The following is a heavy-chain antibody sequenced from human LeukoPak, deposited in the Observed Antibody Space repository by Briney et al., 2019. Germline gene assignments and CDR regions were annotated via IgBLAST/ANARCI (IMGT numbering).Heavy chain of an antibody. D-gene: IGHD6-6*01. CDR1: GFTVSSNY. V-gene: IGHV3-11*04. CDR2: IGGRNGTI. CDR3: ARGPDGSSSNDYYYYYMDA. Sequence: GGSLRLSCAASGFTVSSNYVSWVRQAPGKGLEWVSNIGGRNGTIHYADSVKGRFTISRDNAKNSLFLQMSSLRAEDTAVYYCARGPDGSSSNDYYYYYMDAWGKGTMVTVSS. J-gene: IGHJ6*03.